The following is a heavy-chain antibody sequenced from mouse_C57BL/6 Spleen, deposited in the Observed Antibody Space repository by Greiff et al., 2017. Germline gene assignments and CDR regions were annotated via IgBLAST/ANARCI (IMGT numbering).Heavy chain of an antibody. Sequence: VQLQQPGAELVKPGASVKLSCKASGYTFTSYWMHWVKQRPGQGLEWIGMIHPNSGSTNYNEKFKSKATLTVDKSSSTAYMQLSSLTSEDSAVYYCARGGYGSSYGWFAYWGQGTLVTVSA. J-gene: IGHJ3*01. CDR2: IHPNSGST. V-gene: IGHV1-64*01. D-gene: IGHD1-1*01. CDR1: GYTFTSYW. CDR3: ARGGYGSSYGWFAY.